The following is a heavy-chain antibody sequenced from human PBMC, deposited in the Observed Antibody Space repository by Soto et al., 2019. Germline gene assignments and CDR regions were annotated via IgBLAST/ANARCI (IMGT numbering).Heavy chain of an antibody. V-gene: IGHV3-48*01. J-gene: IGHJ3*02. CDR3: ASTVVVVAATGAFDI. Sequence: EVQLVESGGGLVQPGGSLRLSCAASGFTFSSYSMNWVRQAPGKGLEWVSYISSSSSTIYYADSVKGRFTISRDNAKNSLYLQMNSLRAEDTAVYYCASTVVVVAATGAFDIWGQGTMVTVSS. CDR2: ISSSSSTI. CDR1: GFTFSSYS. D-gene: IGHD2-15*01.